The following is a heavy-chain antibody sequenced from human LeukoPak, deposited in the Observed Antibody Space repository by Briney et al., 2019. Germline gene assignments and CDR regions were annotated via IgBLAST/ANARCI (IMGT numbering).Heavy chain of an antibody. CDR3: RGEVNWRLEFFDY. Sequence: GGSLRLSCAASGFIFSGYDIHWVRQAPGKGLEGVAVIRYDGTDKYADSVKGRFTISRDNSKNTVYLQMNSLRPEDTAVYYCRGEVNWRLEFFDYWGQGTLVTVSS. D-gene: IGHD3-16*01. V-gene: IGHV3-30*02. CDR2: IRYDGTDK. CDR1: GFIFSGYD. J-gene: IGHJ4*02.